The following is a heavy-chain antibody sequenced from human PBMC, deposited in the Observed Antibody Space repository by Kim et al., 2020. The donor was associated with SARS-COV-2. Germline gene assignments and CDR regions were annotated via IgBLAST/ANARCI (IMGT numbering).Heavy chain of an antibody. Sequence: GESLKISCQGSGYSFSRHWIAWVRQRPGKGLEWMGIMYSGDSDIRYSPSFQGQVTISVDNSINTAFLQWSSLKASDTAMYYCVRRPGGIVIPFDFWGQGTLVTVS. J-gene: IGHJ4*02. CDR3: VRRPGGIVIPFDF. CDR1: GYSFSRHW. CDR2: MYSGDSDI. D-gene: IGHD2-21*01. V-gene: IGHV5-51*01.